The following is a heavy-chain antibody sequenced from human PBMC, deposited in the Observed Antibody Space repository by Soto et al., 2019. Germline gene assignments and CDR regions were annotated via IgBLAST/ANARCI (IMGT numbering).Heavy chain of an antibody. V-gene: IGHV4-30-4*01. CDR1: GGSISNPDYY. CDR3: AREGRLQSLDY. D-gene: IGHD4-4*01. CDR2: IFYNGET. Sequence: QVQLQESGPGLVKPSQILSLTCTVSGGSISNPDYYWSWIRQPPGKGLEWIGSIFYNGETSYNPSLKSRLSMSVATSKNQVSLSLSSVTASDTAVYFCAREGRLQSLDYWGQGTLVTVSS. J-gene: IGHJ4*02.